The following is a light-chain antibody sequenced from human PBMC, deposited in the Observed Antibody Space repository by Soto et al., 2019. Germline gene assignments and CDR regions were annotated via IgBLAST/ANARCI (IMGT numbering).Light chain of an antibody. J-gene: IGKJ1*01. CDR1: QTVTTN. Sequence: EIVMTQSPATLSVSPGERATLPCRASQTVTTNLAWYQQKPGQAPRLLIYGASSRATGIPDRFSGSGSGTDFTLTINRLEPEDFAVYYCQQYGSSPRTFGQGTKVDIK. CDR3: QQYGSSPRT. V-gene: IGKV3-20*01. CDR2: GAS.